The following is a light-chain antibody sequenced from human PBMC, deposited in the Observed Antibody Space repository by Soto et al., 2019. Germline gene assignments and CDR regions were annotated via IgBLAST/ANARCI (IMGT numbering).Light chain of an antibody. V-gene: IGLV2-14*01. Sequence: QSALTQPASVSGSPGQSITISCTGTSGDIGSYNRVSWYQQHPGKAPKLIIYEVTDRPSGVSNRFSGSKSGNTASLTISGLQAEDEAEYYYSSYTNINTGACVFGNGTKVTVL. CDR3: SSYTNINTGACV. J-gene: IGLJ1*01. CDR2: EVT. CDR1: SGDIGSYNR.